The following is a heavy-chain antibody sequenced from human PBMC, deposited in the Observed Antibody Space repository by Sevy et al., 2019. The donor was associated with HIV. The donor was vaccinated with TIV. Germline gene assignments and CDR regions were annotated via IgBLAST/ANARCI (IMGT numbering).Heavy chain of an antibody. CDR3: VRAIVADGIF. Sequence: GGSLRLSCAASGFSLNSYWMSWVRQAPGKGLEWVANIKQDGSVKYYVDSVKGRFTISRDNARNLLYLQMNSLRAEDTALYYCVRAIVADGIFWCQGTLVTVSS. V-gene: IGHV3-7*01. CDR2: IKQDGSVK. D-gene: IGHD2-15*01. CDR1: GFSLNSYW. J-gene: IGHJ4*02.